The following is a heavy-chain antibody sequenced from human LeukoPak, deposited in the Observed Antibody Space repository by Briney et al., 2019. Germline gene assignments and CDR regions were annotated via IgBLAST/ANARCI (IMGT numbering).Heavy chain of an antibody. CDR1: GGYIRNYY. CDR2: IYYSGST. V-gene: IGHV4-59*08. CDR3: ARRGLRFNYGMAV. D-gene: IGHD3-3*01. Sequence: PSETLSLTCTVSGGYIRNYYWSWIRQPPGKGLEWIGYIYYSGSTNYNPSLKSRVTISVDTSKNQFSLKLSSVTAADTAVYYCARRGLRFNYGMAVWGQGTTVTVSS. J-gene: IGHJ6*02.